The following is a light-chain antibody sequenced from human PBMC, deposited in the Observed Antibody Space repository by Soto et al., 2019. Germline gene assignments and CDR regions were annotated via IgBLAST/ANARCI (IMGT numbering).Light chain of an antibody. V-gene: IGLV2-14*03. Sequence: QSVLTQPASVSGSPGQSITISCAGTSSDVGFYDFVSWYQQHPGKAPKLLIYDVNNRPAGISNRFSGSKSGNTASLTISGLQAEDEDDYYCSSYTTSTTRVFGGGTKLTVL. CDR3: SSYTTSTTRV. J-gene: IGLJ2*01. CDR2: DVN. CDR1: SSDVGFYDF.